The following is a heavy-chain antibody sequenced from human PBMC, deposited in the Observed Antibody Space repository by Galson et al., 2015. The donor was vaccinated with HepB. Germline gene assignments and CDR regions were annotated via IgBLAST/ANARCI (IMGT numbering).Heavy chain of an antibody. CDR2: ISPKYGGT. D-gene: IGHD2-15*01. CDR3: TRGGGRYHVDY. Sequence: SVKVSCKASGYSLSDHNIHWVRQAPGQGLEWMGWISPKYGGTKNVQNFQGRVSMTRDTSISTAYMELNSLGSDDTAVYYCTRGGGRYHVDYWGQGTQVTVSS. J-gene: IGHJ4*02. CDR1: GYSLSDHN. V-gene: IGHV1-2*02.